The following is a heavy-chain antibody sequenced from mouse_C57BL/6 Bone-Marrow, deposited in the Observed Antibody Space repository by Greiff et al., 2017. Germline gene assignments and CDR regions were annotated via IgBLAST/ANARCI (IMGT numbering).Heavy chain of an antibody. CDR3: TTWGYYWYFDV. D-gene: IGHD2-2*01. V-gene: IGHV14-4*01. Sequence: VQLQQSGAELVRPGASVKLSCTASGFNIKDDYMHWVKQRPEQGLEWIGWIDPENGDTEYASKFQGKATITADKSSNTAYLQLSSLTSEDTAVYYCTTWGYYWYFDVWGTGTTVTVSS. CDR2: IDPENGDT. CDR1: GFNIKDDY. J-gene: IGHJ1*03.